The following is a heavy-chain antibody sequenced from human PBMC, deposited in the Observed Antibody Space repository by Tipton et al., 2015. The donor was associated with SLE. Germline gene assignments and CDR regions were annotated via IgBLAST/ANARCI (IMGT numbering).Heavy chain of an antibody. CDR3: ARAARRRYYYYYMDV. V-gene: IGHV3-30*04. CDR2: ISYDGSNK. J-gene: IGHJ6*03. D-gene: IGHD6-6*01. CDR1: GFTFSSYA. Sequence: RSLRLSCAASGFTFSSYAMHWVRQAPGKGLEWVAVISYDGSNKYYADSVKGRFTISRDNSKNTLYLQMNSLRAEDTAVYYCARAARRRYYYYYMDVWGKGTTVTVSS.